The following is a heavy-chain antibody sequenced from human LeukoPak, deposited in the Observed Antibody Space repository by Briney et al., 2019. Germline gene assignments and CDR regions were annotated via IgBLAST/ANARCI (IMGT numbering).Heavy chain of an antibody. V-gene: IGHV1-69*04. Sequence: ASVEVSCKASGGTFSSYAISWVRQAPGQGLEWMGRIIPILGIANYAQKFQGRVTITADKSTSTAYMELSSLRSEDTAVYYCARGVELGQNWFDPWGQGTLVTVSS. CDR2: IIPILGIA. D-gene: IGHD1-7*01. J-gene: IGHJ5*02. CDR1: GGTFSSYA. CDR3: ARGVELGQNWFDP.